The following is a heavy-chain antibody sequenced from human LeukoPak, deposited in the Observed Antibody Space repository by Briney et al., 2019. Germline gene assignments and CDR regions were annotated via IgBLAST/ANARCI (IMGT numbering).Heavy chain of an antibody. V-gene: IGHV4-34*01. D-gene: IGHD2-15*01. CDR1: GGSLSVYY. CDR3: ARFPCSGDSCYSGIRAFDI. CDR2: INHSGTT. J-gene: IGHJ3*02. Sequence: SETLSLTCAVYGGSLSVYYWNWIRQSPGKGLEWIGEINHSGTTNYNPSLKSRVTISVDTSKNQFSLRLISVTAADTAVYYCARFPCSGDSCYSGIRAFDIWGQGTMVTVSS.